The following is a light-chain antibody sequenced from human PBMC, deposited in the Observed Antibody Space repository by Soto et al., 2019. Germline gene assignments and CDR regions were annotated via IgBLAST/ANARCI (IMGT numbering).Light chain of an antibody. Sequence: IHRTQSPSTLSASVGYRVTVTGRASQSISSWLAWYQQKPGKAPKLLIYDASSLESGVPSRFSGSGSGTEFTLTISSLQPDDFATYYCQQYNSFATFGQGTKVDIK. CDR1: QSISSW. V-gene: IGKV1-5*01. J-gene: IGKJ1*01. CDR3: QQYNSFAT. CDR2: DAS.